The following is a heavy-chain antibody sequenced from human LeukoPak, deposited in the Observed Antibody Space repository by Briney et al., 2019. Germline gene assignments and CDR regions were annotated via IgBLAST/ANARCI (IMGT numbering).Heavy chain of an antibody. CDR2: IWYDGSKK. CDR3: AREPSMMGSSNNYYYYGMDV. Sequence: GGSLRLSCKASGFTFSSHGMNWVRQAPGKGLEWVAVIWYDGSKKYYVDPVKGRFTIFRDNSKNTVDLQMNSLRAEDTAVYYCAREPSMMGSSNNYYYYGMDVWGQGTTVTVSS. CDR1: GFTFSSHG. D-gene: IGHD6-13*01. J-gene: IGHJ6*02. V-gene: IGHV3-33*01.